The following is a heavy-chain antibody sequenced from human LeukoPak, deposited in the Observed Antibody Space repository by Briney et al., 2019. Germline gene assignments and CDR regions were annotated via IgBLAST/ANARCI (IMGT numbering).Heavy chain of an antibody. CDR2: ISFDGSNK. J-gene: IGHJ4*02. V-gene: IGHV3-30*04. CDR3: AREGRGYYDSSGYPHPAGY. Sequence: PGGSLRLSCAASGFTFSSYAMHWVRQAPGKGLEWVAVISFDGSNKYYADSVKGRFTISRDNSKNTLYLQMNSLRAEDTAVYYCAREGRGYYDSSGYPHPAGYWGQGTLVTVSS. D-gene: IGHD3-22*01. CDR1: GFTFSSYA.